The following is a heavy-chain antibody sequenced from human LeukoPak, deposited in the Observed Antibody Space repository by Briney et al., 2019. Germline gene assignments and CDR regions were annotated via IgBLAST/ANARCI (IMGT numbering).Heavy chain of an antibody. J-gene: IGHJ6*02. CDR3: ARGDYYDSSGYYWGQVYYYGMDV. V-gene: IGHV3-74*01. Sequence: GGSLRLSCVASGFTFSSYWMHWVRQAPGKGLVWVSRINSDGSSTSYADSVKGRFTISRDNAKNTLYLQMNSLRAEDTAVYYCARGDYYDSSGYYWGQVYYYGMDVWGQGTTVTVSS. CDR1: GFTFSSYW. CDR2: INSDGSST. D-gene: IGHD3-22*01.